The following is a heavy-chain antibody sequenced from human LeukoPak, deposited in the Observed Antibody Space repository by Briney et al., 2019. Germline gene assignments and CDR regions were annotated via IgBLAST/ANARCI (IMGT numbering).Heavy chain of an antibody. J-gene: IGHJ4*02. CDR3: ANRAGATAD. CDR2: ISSSGGST. V-gene: IGHV3-23*01. CDR1: GLPFSSYA. Sequence: GGSLRLSCVASGLPFSSYAMSWVRQAPGKGLEWVSTISSSGGSTYYADSVKGRFTISRDNSKNTLYMQMNSLRAEDTALYYCANRAGATADWGQGTLVTVSS. D-gene: IGHD1-26*01.